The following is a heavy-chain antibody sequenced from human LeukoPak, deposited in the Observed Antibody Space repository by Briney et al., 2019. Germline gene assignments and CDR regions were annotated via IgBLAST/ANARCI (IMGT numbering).Heavy chain of an antibody. CDR3: ARATRNYDFWSPLDY. CDR1: GFTFNTYS. J-gene: IGHJ4*02. Sequence: GGSLRLSCGASGFTFNTYSMNWVRQAPGKGLEWVSSISSSSSYMSHADAVKGRFTISRDNAKNSLYLQMNSLRAEDTAVYYCARATRNYDFWSPLDYWGQGTLVTVSS. D-gene: IGHD3-3*01. V-gene: IGHV3-21*01. CDR2: ISSSSSYM.